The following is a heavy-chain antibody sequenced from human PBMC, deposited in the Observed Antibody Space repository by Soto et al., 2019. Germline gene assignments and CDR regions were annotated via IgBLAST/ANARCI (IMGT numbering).Heavy chain of an antibody. D-gene: IGHD5-12*01. V-gene: IGHV1-69*15. CDR1: GGTFSNFA. J-gene: IGHJ5*02. CDR3: AKDGGADGYFGNWLDP. CDR2: ITPIFGTT. Sequence: QVQLLQSGAEVKKPGSSVKVSCRASGGTFSNFAITWVRQAPGQGLEWVARITPIFGTTNVAQKFQGRVTITADEPTTTAYMELSGLKSDDTAVYYCAKDGGADGYFGNWLDPWGQGTLVTVSS.